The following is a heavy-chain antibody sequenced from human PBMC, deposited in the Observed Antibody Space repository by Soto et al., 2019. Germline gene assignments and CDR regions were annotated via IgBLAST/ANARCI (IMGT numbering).Heavy chain of an antibody. V-gene: IGHV3-53*01. CDR1: GLTVSGKKY. D-gene: IGHD6-13*01. Sequence: PGGSLRLSCAVSGLTVSGKKYVAWVRQAPGKGLEWVSGFYDLDGTYYADSLKGRFTTSGDSSGTIVYLQMNGLRPEDTAVYYCARGLTAAGTWLDPWGQGTLVTVSS. J-gene: IGHJ5*02. CDR2: FYDLDGT. CDR3: ARGLTAAGTWLDP.